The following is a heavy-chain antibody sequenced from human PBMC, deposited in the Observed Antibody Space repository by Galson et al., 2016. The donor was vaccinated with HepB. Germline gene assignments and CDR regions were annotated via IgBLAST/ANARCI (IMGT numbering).Heavy chain of an antibody. V-gene: IGHV6-1*01. CDR1: GDSVSGTTIA. J-gene: IGHJ3*02. Sequence: CAISGDSVSGTTIAWNWIRHSPSRGLEWLGRTYYRSKWYYDYAGSVKSRITINPDTSRNQFSLQLNSVTTEDTAVYYCARDGYTSGWHGAFEIWGQGTMVTVSS. CDR2: TYYRSKWYY. CDR3: ARDGYTSGWHGAFEI. D-gene: IGHD6-19*01.